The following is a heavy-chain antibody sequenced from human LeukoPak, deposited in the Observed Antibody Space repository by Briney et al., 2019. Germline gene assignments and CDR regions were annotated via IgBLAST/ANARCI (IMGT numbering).Heavy chain of an antibody. J-gene: IGHJ6*03. CDR2: INHSGST. CDR1: GGSFSGYY. CDR3: ARGGRPRYYYMDV. Sequence: PSETLSLTCAVYGGSFSGYYWSWIRQPPGKGLEWIGAINHSGSTNYNPSLKSRVTISVDTSKNQFSLKLSSVTAADTAVYYCARGGRPRYYYMDVWGKGTTVTVSS. V-gene: IGHV4-34*01.